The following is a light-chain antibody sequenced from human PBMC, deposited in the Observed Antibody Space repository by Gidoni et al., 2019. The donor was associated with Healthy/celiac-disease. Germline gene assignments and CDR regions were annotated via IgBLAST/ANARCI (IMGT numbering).Light chain of an antibody. CDR3: QQRSNWPLT. Sequence: EIVLTQSQATLSLSPGERATLSCISSQSVSRYLAWYQQKPGQAPRLLIYDASNRATGIPARFSGSGSGTDYTLTISSLAPEDFAVYYCQQRSNWPLTFGEGSKVEIK. J-gene: IGKJ4*01. CDR2: DAS. CDR1: QSVSRY. V-gene: IGKV3-11*01.